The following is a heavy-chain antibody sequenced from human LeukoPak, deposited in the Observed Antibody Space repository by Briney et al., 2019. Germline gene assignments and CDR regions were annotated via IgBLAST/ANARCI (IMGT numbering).Heavy chain of an antibody. V-gene: IGHV3-64D*06. CDR1: GIIFNYYA. Sequence: GGSLRLSCSASGIIFNYYALHWVRQAPGKGLEYVSVIGTSGDTFYTDSVKGRFVISRDNSKNMVYLQMSSLRPEDTGVYYCGKDYLGAYSCLESWGQGTLVVVSS. CDR2: IGTSGDT. J-gene: IGHJ4*02. CDR3: GKDYLGAYSCLES. D-gene: IGHD4-17*01.